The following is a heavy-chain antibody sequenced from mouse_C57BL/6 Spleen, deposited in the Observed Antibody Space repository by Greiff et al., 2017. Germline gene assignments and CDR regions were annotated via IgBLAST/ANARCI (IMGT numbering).Heavy chain of an antibody. CDR3: GSSGDYGSSYLFAY. CDR1: GYTFTSYW. V-gene: IGHV1-53*01. J-gene: IGHJ3*01. Sequence: QVHVKQPGPELVKPGASVKLSCKASGYTFTSYWMHWVKQRPGQGLEWIGNINPSNGGTNYNEKFKSKATLTVDKSSSTAYMQLSSLTSEDSAVYYGGSSGDYGSSYLFAYWGQGTPVTVSA. CDR2: INPSNGGT. D-gene: IGHD1-1*01.